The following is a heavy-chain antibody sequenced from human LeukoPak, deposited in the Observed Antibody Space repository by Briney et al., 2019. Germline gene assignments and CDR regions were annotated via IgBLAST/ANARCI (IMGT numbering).Heavy chain of an antibody. V-gene: IGHV1-3*01. CDR3: ARDWFCSASYCSDVFDI. J-gene: IGHJ3*02. D-gene: IGHD3-3*01. Sequence: ASVKVSCKASGYTFTSYAMHWVRQAPGQRPEWMGWINAGNGNTKYFQKFQGRVTFTRDTSASTAYMELSSLRSDDTAMYYCARDWFCSASYCSDVFDIWGQGTMVTVFS. CDR1: GYTFTSYA. CDR2: INAGNGNT.